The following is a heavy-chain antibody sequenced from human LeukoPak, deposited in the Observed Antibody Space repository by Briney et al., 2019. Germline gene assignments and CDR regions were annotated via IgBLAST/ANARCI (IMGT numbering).Heavy chain of an antibody. D-gene: IGHD6-13*01. CDR2: ISGSGGST. J-gene: IGHJ3*02. V-gene: IGHV3-23*01. Sequence: GGSLRLSCAASGFTFSSYAMSWVRQAPGKGLEWVSAISGSGGSTYYADSVKGRFTISRDNSKNTLYLQMNSLRAEDTAVYYCAKDRDRPRGAAAPRTPFDAFDIWGQGTMVTVSS. CDR1: GFTFSSYA. CDR3: AKDRDRPRGAAAPRTPFDAFDI.